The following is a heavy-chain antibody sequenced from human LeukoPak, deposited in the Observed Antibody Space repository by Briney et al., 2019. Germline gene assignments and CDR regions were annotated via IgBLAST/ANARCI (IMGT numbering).Heavy chain of an antibody. V-gene: IGHV3-21*01. CDR1: GFTFSNYK. CDR3: ARESSVVGRNIDY. Sequence: GGSLRLSCAASGFTFSNYKMNWVRQAPGKGLEWVSSISSSSSYIYYADSVKGRFTISRDNAKNSLYLQMDSLRAEDTAVYYCARESSVVGRNIDYWGQGTLVTVSS. D-gene: IGHD1-26*01. CDR2: ISSSSSYI. J-gene: IGHJ4*02.